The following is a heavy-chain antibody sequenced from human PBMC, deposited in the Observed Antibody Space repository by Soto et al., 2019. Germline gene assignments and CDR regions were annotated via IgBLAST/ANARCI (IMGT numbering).Heavy chain of an antibody. J-gene: IGHJ6*01. CDR2: IYYSGIS. CDR3: ARNGYTYGMDV. D-gene: IGHD5-18*01. Sequence: PAETLCLSCTVSGGSTSIGGFYWSWIRQHPGKGLEWIGYIYYSGISYYNPCLKSRVSISLDTSRNQFSMTLNSVTAADTAVYYCARNGYTYGMDVWGQGAPVTVSS. V-gene: IGHV4-31*03. CDR1: GGSTSIGGFY.